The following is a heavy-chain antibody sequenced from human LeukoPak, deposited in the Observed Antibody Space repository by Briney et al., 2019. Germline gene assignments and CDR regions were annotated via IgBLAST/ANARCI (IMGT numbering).Heavy chain of an antibody. CDR1: GGSISSGSYY. Sequence: SETLSLTCTVPGGSISSGSYYWSWIRQPAGKGLEWIGRIYTSGSTNYNPSLKSRVTISVDTSKNQSSLKLSSVTAADTAVYYCARAIVVVPAAIRSTSEYYYYMDVWGKGTTVTVSS. D-gene: IGHD2-2*02. CDR3: ARAIVVVPAAIRSTSEYYYYMDV. V-gene: IGHV4-61*02. J-gene: IGHJ6*03. CDR2: IYTSGST.